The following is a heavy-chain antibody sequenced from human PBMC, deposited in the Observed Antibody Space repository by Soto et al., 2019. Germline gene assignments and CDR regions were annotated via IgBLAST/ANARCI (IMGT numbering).Heavy chain of an antibody. D-gene: IGHD3-10*01. V-gene: IGHV1-46*03. CDR2: INPSGGST. CDR3: ARGGTRGSAMVRGVGGDY. J-gene: IGHJ4*02. Sequence: QVQLVQSGAEVKKPGASVKVSCKASGYTFTSYYMHWVRQAPGQGLEWMGIINPSGGSTSYAQKFQGRVTMTRDTSTSTGYRELSSLRSEDTAVYYCARGGTRGSAMVRGVGGDYWGQGTLVTVSS. CDR1: GYTFTSYY.